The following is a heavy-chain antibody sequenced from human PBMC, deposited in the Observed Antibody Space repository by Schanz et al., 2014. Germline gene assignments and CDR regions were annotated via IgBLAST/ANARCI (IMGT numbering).Heavy chain of an antibody. V-gene: IGHV3-66*01. CDR1: GFTVNTNY. CDR2: MYINSGST. Sequence: EVQLVESGGGLVKPGGSLRLSCAVSGFTVNTNYMSWVRQAPGKGLEWISSMYINSGSTQYADSVKGRFIISRDSSKNTLFLQMNSLRAEDTAVFYCVKIGYTHWSLDDWGQGILVTVSS. CDR3: VKIGYTHWSLDD. D-gene: IGHD6-13*01. J-gene: IGHJ4*02.